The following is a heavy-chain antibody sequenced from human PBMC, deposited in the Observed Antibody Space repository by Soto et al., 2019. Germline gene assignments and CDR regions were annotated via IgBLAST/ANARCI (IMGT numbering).Heavy chain of an antibody. CDR2: IYWNDDN. D-gene: IGHD3-22*01. CDR1: GFSLSTSGVG. J-gene: IGHJ4*02. CDR3: PPRPSCGYGRRSY. V-gene: IGHV2-5*01. Sequence: QITLKESGPTLVKPTQTLTLTCTFSGFSLSTSGVGVGWIRQPPGKALEWLALIYWNDDNRYSSSLKSRHTNTKDSSNPQVVPTTINMDPVDTTTSCRPPRPSCGYGRRSYSGQGTQVTVSS.